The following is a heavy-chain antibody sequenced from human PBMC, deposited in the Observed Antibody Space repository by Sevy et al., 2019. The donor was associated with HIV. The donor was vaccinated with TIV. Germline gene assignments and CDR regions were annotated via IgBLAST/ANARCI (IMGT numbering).Heavy chain of an antibody. D-gene: IGHD4-17*01. CDR1: GASISSYF. Sequence: LVAASETLSLTCTVSGASISSYFWNWIRQPPGKGLEWIGSLYYSGSANYNPSLKSRLTISVDTSKSQFSLKLSSVTAADTAVYYCATDAHRAGDYGDYSEYYFDYWGQGTLVTVSS. CDR3: ATDAHRAGDYGDYSEYYFDY. V-gene: IGHV4-59*13. CDR2: LYYSGSA. J-gene: IGHJ4*02.